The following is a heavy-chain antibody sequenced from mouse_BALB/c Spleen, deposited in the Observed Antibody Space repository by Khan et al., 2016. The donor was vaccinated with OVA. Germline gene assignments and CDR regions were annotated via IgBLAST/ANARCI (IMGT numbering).Heavy chain of an antibody. V-gene: IGHV9-3-1*01. CDR3: ARGGRRAIGF. CDR1: GYTFTNYG. J-gene: IGHJ4*01. Sequence: QIQLVQSGPDLKKPGETVKISCKASGYTFTNYGINWVKQAPGKGLKWMGWIYTYTGEPTYADDFKGRFAFSLETSASTAYLQINKLKNEDSATYFCARGGRRAIGFWGQGTSVPGSS. D-gene: IGHD3-3*01. CDR2: IYTYTGEP.